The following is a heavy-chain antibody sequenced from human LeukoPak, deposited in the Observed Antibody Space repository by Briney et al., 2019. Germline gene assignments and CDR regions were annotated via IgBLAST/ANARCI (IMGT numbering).Heavy chain of an antibody. CDR1: GFTFSSYS. Sequence: PGGSLRLSCVASGFTFSSYSMNWVRQAPGKGLQWISYISSSSNTIYYADSAKGRFTISRDNAKSSLYLQMNSLRGEDTAVYYCAWGRSPPLDYWGQGTLVTVSS. V-gene: IGHV3-48*04. CDR2: ISSSSNTI. D-gene: IGHD3-16*01. CDR3: AWGRSPPLDY. J-gene: IGHJ4*02.